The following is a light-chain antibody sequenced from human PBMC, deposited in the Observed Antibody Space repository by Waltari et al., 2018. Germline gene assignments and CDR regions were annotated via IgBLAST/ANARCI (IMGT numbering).Light chain of an antibody. CDR2: AAS. V-gene: IGKV1D-12*01. CDR1: QGISSW. J-gene: IGKJ4*01. CDR3: LQTNSLPFT. Sequence: DIQLTKSSSSVSESVGDRVAITCRASQGISSWLAWYQQKPGKAPNLLISAASSLQSGVPSRFSGSGSGTDFTLTISSLQPEDFATYYCLQTNSLPFTFGGGTNVEIK.